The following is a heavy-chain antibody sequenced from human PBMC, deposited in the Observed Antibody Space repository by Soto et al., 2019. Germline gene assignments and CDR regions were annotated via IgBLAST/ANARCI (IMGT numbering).Heavy chain of an antibody. CDR1: GGSFSGYY. V-gene: IGHV4-34*01. Sequence: QVQLQQWGAGLLKPSETLSLTCAVYGGSFSGYYWSWIRQPPGKGLEWIGEINHSGSTNYNPSLKSRVTISVDTPKNQFSLKLSSVTAADTAVYYCASIPRASYGYYRYFDYWGQGTLVTVSS. CDR2: INHSGST. D-gene: IGHD5-18*01. CDR3: ASIPRASYGYYRYFDY. J-gene: IGHJ4*02.